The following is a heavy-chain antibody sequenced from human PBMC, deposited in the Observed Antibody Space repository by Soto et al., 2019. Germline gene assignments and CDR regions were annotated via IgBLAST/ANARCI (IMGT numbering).Heavy chain of an antibody. Sequence: QVQLQESGPGLVKPSETLSLTCTVSGGSISSYYWSWIRQPPGKGLEWIGYIYYRGSTNYNPTLKRRVTRSVDTSKNQFSLRLSSVTAADTAVYYCARRWGANFDYRGQGTLVTVSS. J-gene: IGHJ4*02. CDR1: GGSISSYY. V-gene: IGHV4-59*01. CDR2: IYYRGST. D-gene: IGHD3-16*01. CDR3: ARRWGANFDY.